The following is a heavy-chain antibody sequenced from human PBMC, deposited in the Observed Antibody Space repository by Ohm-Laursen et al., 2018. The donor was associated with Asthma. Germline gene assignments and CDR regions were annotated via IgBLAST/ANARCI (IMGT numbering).Heavy chain of an antibody. CDR3: ARDGPPYGMDV. CDR1: GLTFSAYW. V-gene: IGHV3-30*03. CDR2: ISYDGSNK. Sequence: RSLRLSCAASGLTFSAYWWGWVRQAPGKGLEWVAVISYDGSNKYYADSVKGRFTISRDNSKNTLYLQMNSLRSEDTAVYYCARDGPPYGMDVWGQGTTVTVSS. J-gene: IGHJ6*02.